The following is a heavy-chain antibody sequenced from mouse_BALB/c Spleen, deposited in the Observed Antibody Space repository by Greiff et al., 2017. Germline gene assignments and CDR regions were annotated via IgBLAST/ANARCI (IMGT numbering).Heavy chain of an antibody. D-gene: IGHD2-2*01. V-gene: IGHV14-3*02. Sequence: EVQLQQSGAELVTPGASVQLSCTASGFNIQDTYLHWVKQRPEQGLEWIGRIDPANGNPKYDPKFQGKATLTADTSSNTAYLQRSSLTSEDTAVYYCARKEGYDGHLDYWGQGTTLTVSS. J-gene: IGHJ2*01. CDR3: ARKEGYDGHLDY. CDR1: GFNIQDTY. CDR2: IDPANGNP.